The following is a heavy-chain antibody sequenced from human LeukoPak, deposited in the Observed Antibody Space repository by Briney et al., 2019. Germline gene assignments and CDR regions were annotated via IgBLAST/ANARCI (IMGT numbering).Heavy chain of an antibody. CDR1: GGSISSSSYY. Sequence: PSETLSLTCTVSGGSISSSSYYWGWIRPPPGKGLEWIGSIYCSGSTYYNPSLKSRVTISVDTSKNQFSLKLSSVTAADTAVYYCARDRLAVAGRNYYYYGMDVWGQGTTVTVSS. V-gene: IGHV4-39*07. J-gene: IGHJ6*02. D-gene: IGHD6-19*01. CDR2: IYCSGST. CDR3: ARDRLAVAGRNYYYYGMDV.